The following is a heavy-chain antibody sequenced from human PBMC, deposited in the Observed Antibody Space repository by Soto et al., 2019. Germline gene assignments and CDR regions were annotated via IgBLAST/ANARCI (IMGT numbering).Heavy chain of an antibody. CDR1: GFTFTSYG. J-gene: IGHJ4*02. CDR2: IRGDGGQT. D-gene: IGHD3-9*01. Sequence: GGSLRLCCTASGFTFTSYGMGWVRQAPGKGLQWVSTIRGDGGQTHYTDSVKGRFSISRDNSKNTVYLQMDSLRAEDTAMYFCARDVGLDSDDFFAYWGQGTQVTAPQ. CDR3: ARDVGLDSDDFFAY. V-gene: IGHV3-23*01.